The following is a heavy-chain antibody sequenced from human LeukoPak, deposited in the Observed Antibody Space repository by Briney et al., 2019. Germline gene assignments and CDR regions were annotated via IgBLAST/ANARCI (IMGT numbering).Heavy chain of an antibody. CDR2: INHSGST. V-gene: IGHV4-34*01. J-gene: IGHJ4*02. CDR3: ARRPRGFLEWLFSY. CDR1: GGSFSGYY. Sequence: SETLSLTCAVYGGSFSGYYWTWIRQPPGKGLEWIGEINHSGSTNYNPSLKSRVTISVDTSKNQFSLKLSSVTAADTAVYYCARRPRGFLEWLFSYWGQGTLVTVSS. D-gene: IGHD3-3*01.